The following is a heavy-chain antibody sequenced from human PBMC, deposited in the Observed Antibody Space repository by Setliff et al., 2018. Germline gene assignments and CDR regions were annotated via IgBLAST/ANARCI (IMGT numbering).Heavy chain of an antibody. CDR1: GDSISNYY. V-gene: IGHV4-4*07. D-gene: IGHD3-10*01. CDR2: IYVTEST. CDR3: TASRAYTGAVEEWFLPKTFDF. J-gene: IGHJ4*02. Sequence: SETLSLTCTVSGDSISNYYWNWIRQPAGKGLEWIGRIYVTESTKYNPSLKSRVTLSIDTSKNQFSLKLSSVTAADAALYYCTASRAYTGAVEEWFLPKTFDFWGQGSPVTVS.